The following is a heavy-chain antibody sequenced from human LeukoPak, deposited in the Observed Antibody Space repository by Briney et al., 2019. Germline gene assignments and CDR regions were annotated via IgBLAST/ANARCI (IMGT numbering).Heavy chain of an antibody. CDR2: IRYDGSNK. CDR1: GFTFSSYG. J-gene: IGHJ6*03. V-gene: IGHV3-30*02. D-gene: IGHD2-2*01. Sequence: GGSLRLSCAASGFTFSSYGMHWVRQAPGKGLEWVAFIRYDGSNKYYADSVKGRFTISRDNSKNTPYLQMNSLRAEHTAVYYCAKDQYCSSTSCYHYYYMDVWGKGTTVTVS. CDR3: AKDQYCSSTSCYHYYYMDV.